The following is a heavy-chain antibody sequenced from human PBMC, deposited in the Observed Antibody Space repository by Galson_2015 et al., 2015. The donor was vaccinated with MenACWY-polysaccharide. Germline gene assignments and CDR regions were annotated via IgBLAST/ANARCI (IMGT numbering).Heavy chain of an antibody. CDR1: GFTFSSFN. CDR2: ISSTSTYM. Sequence: SLRLSCAASGFTFSSFNMNWVRQAPGKVLEWLSSISSTSTYMYYADSVKGRFTISRDNAKNSLYLQMNILRAEDTAVYYCARGRDCSSTTCYGSGDLWGQGTLVTVSS. V-gene: IGHV3-21*01. J-gene: IGHJ4*02. CDR3: ARGRDCSSTTCYGSGDL. D-gene: IGHD2-2*01.